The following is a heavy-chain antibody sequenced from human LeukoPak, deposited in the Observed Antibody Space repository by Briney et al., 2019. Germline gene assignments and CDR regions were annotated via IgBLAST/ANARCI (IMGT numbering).Heavy chain of an antibody. J-gene: IGHJ3*02. Sequence: ASVKVSCKASGYTFTSYGISWVRQAPGQGLEWMGWISAYNGNTNYAQKLQGRVTMTTDTSTSTAYMELRGLRSDDTAVYYCASLVVPAVLDAFDIWGQGTMVTVSS. D-gene: IGHD2-2*01. V-gene: IGHV1-18*01. CDR2: ISAYNGNT. CDR3: ASLVVPAVLDAFDI. CDR1: GYTFTSYG.